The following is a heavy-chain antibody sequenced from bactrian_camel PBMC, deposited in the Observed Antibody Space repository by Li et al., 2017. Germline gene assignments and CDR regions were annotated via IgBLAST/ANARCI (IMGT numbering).Heavy chain of an antibody. CDR3: SVATTSGTFNY. J-gene: IGHJ4*01. CDR2: LYSSSSST. D-gene: IGHD5*01. Sequence: GGSLRLSCTASGFSINSYTISWVRQAPGKGLEWVSSLYSSSSSTYYADTVKGRFAISRDNANNTAYLQMHSLKPEDTALYYCSVATTSGTFNYWGQGTQVTVS. CDR1: GFSINSYT. V-gene: IGHV3-2*01.